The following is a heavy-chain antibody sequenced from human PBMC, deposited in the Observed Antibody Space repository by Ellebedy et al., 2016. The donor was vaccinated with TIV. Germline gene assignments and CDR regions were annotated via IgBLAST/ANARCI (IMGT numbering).Heavy chain of an antibody. CDR1: GNTFTGYG. CDR3: ARVLGGVAAAEDY. V-gene: IGHV1-18*04. Sequence: ASVKVSCKASGNTFTGYGLFWVRQAPGQGLEWMGWTSANNGITRYVQEFQGRLTMTTDTSTTTAYMELSSLRSEDTAVYYCARVLGGVAAAEDYWGQGTLVTVSS. D-gene: IGHD6-13*01. CDR2: TSANNGIT. J-gene: IGHJ4*02.